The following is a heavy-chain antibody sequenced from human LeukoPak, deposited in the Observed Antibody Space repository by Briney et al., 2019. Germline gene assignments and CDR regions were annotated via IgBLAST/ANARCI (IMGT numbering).Heavy chain of an antibody. CDR1: GGSLSGFY. CDR2: INQSGST. CDR3: ARAGTNLGDYDY. J-gene: IGHJ4*02. D-gene: IGHD4-17*01. Sequence: SETLSLTCAVYGGSLSGFYWSWIRQSPGKGLEWIGEINQSGSTNYNPSLKSRVTISVDTSKNQFSLKLSSVTAADTAVYYCARAGTNLGDYDYWGQGTLVTVSS. V-gene: IGHV4-34*01.